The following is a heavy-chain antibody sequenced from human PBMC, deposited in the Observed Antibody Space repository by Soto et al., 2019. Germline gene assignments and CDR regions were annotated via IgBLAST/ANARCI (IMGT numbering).Heavy chain of an antibody. CDR1: GGTFSSYA. J-gene: IGHJ5*02. V-gene: IGHV1-69*01. CDR3: ASVCSGGSCYGGCWFDP. Sequence: QVQLVQSGAEVKKPGSSVKVSCKASGGTFSSYAISWVRQAPGQGLEWMGGIIPSFGTANYAQKFQGRVTITADESTSPAYMELSSLRSEDTAVYYCASVCSGGSCYGGCWFDPWGQGTLVSVS. D-gene: IGHD2-15*01. CDR2: IIPSFGTA.